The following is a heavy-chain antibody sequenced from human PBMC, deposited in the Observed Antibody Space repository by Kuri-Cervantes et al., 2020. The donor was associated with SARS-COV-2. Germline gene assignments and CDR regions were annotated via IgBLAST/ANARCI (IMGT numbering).Heavy chain of an antibody. J-gene: IGHJ5*02. CDR3: ARIGSSWYLHSPWFDP. CDR1: GFSLSTSGMC. Sequence: SGPTLVKPTQTLTLTCTFSGFSLSTSGMCVSWIRQPPGKALEWLARIDWADDKYYSTSLKTRLTIPKDTSKSQVVLTMTNMDPVDTATYYCARIGSSWYLHSPWFDPWGQGTLVTVSS. CDR2: IDWADDK. V-gene: IGHV2-70*11. D-gene: IGHD6-13*01.